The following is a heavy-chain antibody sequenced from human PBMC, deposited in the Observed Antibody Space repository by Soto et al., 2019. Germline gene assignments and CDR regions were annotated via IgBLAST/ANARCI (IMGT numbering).Heavy chain of an antibody. Sequence: ASVKVSCKASGGTFSSYAISWVRQAPGQGLEWMGGIIPIFGTANYAQKFQGRVTITADESTSTAYMELSSLRSEDTAVYYCARGLDIVVVRWLGYSYGPFDYWGQGTLVTVSS. J-gene: IGHJ4*02. V-gene: IGHV1-69*13. D-gene: IGHD2-2*03. CDR1: GGTFSSYA. CDR3: ARGLDIVVVRWLGYSYGPFDY. CDR2: IIPIFGTA.